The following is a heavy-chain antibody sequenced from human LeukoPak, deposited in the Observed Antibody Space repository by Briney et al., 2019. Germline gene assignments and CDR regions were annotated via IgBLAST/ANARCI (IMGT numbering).Heavy chain of an antibody. V-gene: IGHV3-30*18. J-gene: IGHJ6*03. CDR2: ISYDGSNK. Sequence: GGSLRLSCAASGFTFSSYGMHWVRQAPGKGLEWVAVISYDGSNKYYADSVKGRFTISRDNSKNTLYLQMNSLRAEDTAVYYCAKAVRIVTYKSYYYYMDVWGKGTTVTVSS. CDR1: GFTFSSYG. CDR3: AKAVRIVTYKSYYYYMDV. D-gene: IGHD3-16*02.